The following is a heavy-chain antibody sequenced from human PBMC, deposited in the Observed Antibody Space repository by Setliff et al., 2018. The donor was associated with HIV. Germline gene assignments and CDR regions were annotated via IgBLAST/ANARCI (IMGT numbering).Heavy chain of an antibody. CDR1: GGSISSDY. D-gene: IGHD4-17*01. CDR3: AREIYGGNSRPFDY. CDR2: VYISGST. J-gene: IGHJ4*02. Sequence: SETLSLTCTVSGGSISSDYWSWIRQPAGKGLEWIGRVYISGSTNYSPSLRSRVTMSVDTSKNQVSLKLSSVTAADTAVYYCAREIYGGNSRPFDYWGQGTLVTVSS. V-gene: IGHV4-4*07.